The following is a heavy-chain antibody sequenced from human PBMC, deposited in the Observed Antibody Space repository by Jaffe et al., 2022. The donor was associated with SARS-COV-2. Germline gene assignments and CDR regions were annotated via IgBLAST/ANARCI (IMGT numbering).Heavy chain of an antibody. D-gene: IGHD3-10*01. CDR1: GFPSSSYA. CDR3: ARGMGGSGSLHTRPLDS. V-gene: IGHV3-30*04. CDR2: TSNDGTSK. J-gene: IGHJ4*02. Sequence: QVQLVESGGGVVQPGTSLRLACAASGFPSSSYAIHWVRQAPGKGLEWVALTSNDGTSKYYADSVQGRFSIFRDNPKNTVFLQMNNLGVEDMAVYFCARGMGGSGSLHTRPLDSWGLGTLVTVSS.